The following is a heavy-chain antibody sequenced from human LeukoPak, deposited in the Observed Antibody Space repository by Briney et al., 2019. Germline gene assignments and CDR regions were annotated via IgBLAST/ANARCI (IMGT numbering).Heavy chain of an antibody. CDR1: GFTFSSYS. J-gene: IGHJ4*02. CDR2: ISSSSSYI. V-gene: IGHV3-21*01. CDR3: ARDTILWFGGALYYFDY. Sequence: PGGSLRLSCAASGFTFSSYSMNWVRQAPGKGLEWVSSISSSSSYIYYADSVKGRFTISRDNAKNSLYLQMNSLRAEDTAVYYCARDTILWFGGALYYFDYWGQGTLVTVSS. D-gene: IGHD3-10*01.